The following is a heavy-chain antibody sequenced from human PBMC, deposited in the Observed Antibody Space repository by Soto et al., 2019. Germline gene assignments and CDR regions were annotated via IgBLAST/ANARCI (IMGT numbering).Heavy chain of an antibody. V-gene: IGHV4-4*07. J-gene: IGHJ4*02. CDR3: ARQTTFSSSWYDY. CDR2: IYSSGNP. Sequence: SETLSLTCTVSGGSISNYYWTWIRQPAGKGLEWIGRIYSSGNPNYNSSLKSRLTMSVDTSKNQFSLKLTSVTAAGTAVYYCARQTTFSSSWYDYWGQGTLVTVSS. D-gene: IGHD6-13*01. CDR1: GGSISNYY.